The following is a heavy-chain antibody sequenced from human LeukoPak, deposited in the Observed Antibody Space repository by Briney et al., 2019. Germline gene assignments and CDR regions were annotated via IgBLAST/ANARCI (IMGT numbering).Heavy chain of an antibody. V-gene: IGHV4-30-2*06. J-gene: IGHJ4*02. CDR3: ARKTGLWFGELSYYFDY. Sequence: SQTLSLTCTVSGGSITGGYYWSWIRQSPGKGLEWIGYVYHNGGTYYNPSLKSRVTISVDKSKNQFSLKLSSVTAADTAVYYCARKTGLWFGELSYYFDYWGQGTLVTVSS. CDR1: GGSITGGYY. D-gene: IGHD3-10*01. CDR2: VYHNGGT.